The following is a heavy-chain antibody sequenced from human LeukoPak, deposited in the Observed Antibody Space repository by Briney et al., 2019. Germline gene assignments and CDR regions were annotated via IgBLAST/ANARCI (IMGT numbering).Heavy chain of an antibody. CDR1: GVSITNYY. Sequence: SETLSLTCTVSGVSITNYYWTWIRQPPGKGLEWIGYIYYSENTNYNPSLKSRVTMSLDTSKNQFSLKLSSVTAADTAVYYFARQNSGSPFNWFDPWGQGTLVTVSS. D-gene: IGHD1-26*01. V-gene: IGHV4-59*01. CDR3: ARQNSGSPFNWFDP. J-gene: IGHJ5*02. CDR2: IYYSENT.